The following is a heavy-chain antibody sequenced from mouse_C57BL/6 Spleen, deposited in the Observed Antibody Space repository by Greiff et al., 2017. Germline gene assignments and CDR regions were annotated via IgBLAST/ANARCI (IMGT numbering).Heavy chain of an antibody. CDR3: ARDNYYGSSYDYFDY. V-gene: IGHV1-82*01. Sequence: QVQLQQSGPELVKPGASVKISCKASGYAFSSSWMNWVKQRPGKGLEWIGRIYPGDGDTNYNGKFKGKATLTADKSSSTAYMQLSSLTSEDSAVYFCARDNYYGSSYDYFDYWGQGTTLTVSS. CDR2: IYPGDGDT. D-gene: IGHD1-1*01. CDR1: GYAFSSSW. J-gene: IGHJ2*01.